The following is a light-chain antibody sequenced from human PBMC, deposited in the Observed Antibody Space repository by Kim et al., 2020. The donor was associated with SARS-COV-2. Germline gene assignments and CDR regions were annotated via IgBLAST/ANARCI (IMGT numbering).Light chain of an antibody. V-gene: IGLV10-54*04. CDR3: SAWDNRLSGWV. CDR1: SDNVGDQG. J-gene: IGLJ3*02. Sequence: QAGLTQPPSVSTDLGQTATLTCTGNSDNVGDQGAAWLQQHRGHPPKLLSYRNNNRPSGISEKFSASRSGNTASLTITGLQPEDEADYYCSAWDNRLSGWVFGGGTQLTVL. CDR2: RNN.